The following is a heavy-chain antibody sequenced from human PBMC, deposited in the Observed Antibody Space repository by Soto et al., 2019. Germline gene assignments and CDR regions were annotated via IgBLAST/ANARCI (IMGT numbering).Heavy chain of an antibody. Sequence: EVQLLESGGDLVQPGGSLRLSCAASGFTFGNYDMRWVRQAPGKGLVWVSSVSSRGSSTYYADSVKGRFTISRDNSTNTLYLQMSSLGAADTAVYHCARRDCGSGRNCEFGAPAFAYWGQGNLVTVTS. CDR3: ARRDCGSGRNCEFGAPAFAY. CDR2: VSSRGSST. CDR1: GFTFGNYD. J-gene: IGHJ4*02. D-gene: IGHD2-21*01. V-gene: IGHV3-23*01.